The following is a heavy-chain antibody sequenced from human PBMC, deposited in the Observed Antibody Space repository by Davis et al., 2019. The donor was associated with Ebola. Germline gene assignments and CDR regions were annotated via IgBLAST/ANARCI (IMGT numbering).Heavy chain of an antibody. Sequence: PGGSLRLSCAASGFTFSSYGMHWVRQAPGKGLEWVAVISYDGSNKYYADSVKGRFTISRDNSKNTLYLQMNSLRVEDTAVYYCARDNSNTHWPYYFDYWGQGTLVTVSS. CDR3: ARDNSNTHWPYYFDY. CDR1: GFTFSSYG. D-gene: IGHD2/OR15-2a*01. V-gene: IGHV3-30*03. CDR2: ISYDGSNK. J-gene: IGHJ4*02.